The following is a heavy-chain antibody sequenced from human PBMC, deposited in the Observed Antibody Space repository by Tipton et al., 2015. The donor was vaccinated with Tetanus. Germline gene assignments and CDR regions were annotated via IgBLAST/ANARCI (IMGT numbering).Heavy chain of an antibody. CDR1: GFTFSAYA. Sequence: SLRLSCVASGFTFSAYAMSWVRQAPGKGLQWVSSISGTGFSPYYADSVKGRFTISKDKAKNTLYLQMNSLRAEDTAVYYCARDRGGAYDYWGQGTLVTVSS. V-gene: IGHV3-23*01. CDR2: ISGTGFSP. CDR3: ARDRGGAYDY. J-gene: IGHJ4*02. D-gene: IGHD4-23*01.